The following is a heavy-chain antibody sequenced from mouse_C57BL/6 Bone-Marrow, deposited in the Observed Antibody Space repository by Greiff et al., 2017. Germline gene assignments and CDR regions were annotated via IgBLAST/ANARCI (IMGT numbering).Heavy chain of an antibody. CDR2: INPNNGGT. V-gene: IGHV1-26*01. J-gene: IGHJ2*01. CDR1: GYTFTDYY. Sequence: VQLQQSGPELVKPGASVKISCKASGYTFTDYYMNWVKQSHGKSLEWIGDINPNNGGTSYNQKFKGKATLTVDKSSSTAYMELRSLTSEDSAVYYCASPFYYGSDYWGQGTTLTVSS. CDR3: ASPFYYGSDY. D-gene: IGHD2-2*01.